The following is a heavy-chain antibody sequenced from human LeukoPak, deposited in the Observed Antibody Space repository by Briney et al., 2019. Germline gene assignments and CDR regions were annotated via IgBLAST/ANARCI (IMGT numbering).Heavy chain of an antibody. J-gene: IGHJ4*02. CDR2: ISAYNGNT. Sequence: ASVKVSCKAFGHSFNSYGFSWVRQAPGQGLEWMGWISAYNGNTRYAQKLQGRVTMTTDTSTSTAYMELRSLRSDDTAMYYCARLPMRYYGSGSYYRSLGYLDFWGQGTLATVSS. CDR3: ARLPMRYYGSGSYYRSLGYLDF. V-gene: IGHV1-18*01. D-gene: IGHD3-10*01. CDR1: GHSFNSYG.